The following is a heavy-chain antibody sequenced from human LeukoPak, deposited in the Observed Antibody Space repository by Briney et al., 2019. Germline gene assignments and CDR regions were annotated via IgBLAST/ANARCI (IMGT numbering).Heavy chain of an antibody. D-gene: IGHD3-22*01. Sequence: GGSLRLSCAASGFTFSNFPMHWVRQAPGKGLEWVALTSDDGSKKYYADSVKGRFTISRDNSKNTLYLQMNSLRADDTAIYYCARWIYYYDSSGYSYWGQGTLVTVSS. CDR1: GFTFSNFP. CDR3: ARWIYYYDSSGYSY. J-gene: IGHJ4*02. CDR2: TSDDGSKK. V-gene: IGHV3-30*04.